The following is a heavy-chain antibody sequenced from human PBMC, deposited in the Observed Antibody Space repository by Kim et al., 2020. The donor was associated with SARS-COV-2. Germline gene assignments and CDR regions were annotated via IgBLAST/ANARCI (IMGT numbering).Heavy chain of an antibody. Sequence: GGSLRLSCAASGFTFDDYAMHWVRQAPGKGLEWVSLISGVGGSTYYADSVKGRFTISRENSKNSLYLQMNSLRTEDTALYYCAKDISLWGSSWCHFDYWGQGTLVTVSS. CDR2: ISGVGGST. J-gene: IGHJ4*02. D-gene: IGHD6-13*01. CDR3: AKDISLWGSSWCHFDY. CDR1: GFTFDDYA. V-gene: IGHV3-43*02.